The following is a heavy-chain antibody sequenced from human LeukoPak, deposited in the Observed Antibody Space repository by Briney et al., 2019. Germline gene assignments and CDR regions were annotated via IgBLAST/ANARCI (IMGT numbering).Heavy chain of an antibody. CDR1: GGSITTYY. D-gene: IGHD3-22*01. J-gene: IGHJ4*02. V-gene: IGHV4-59*04. Sequence: PSETLSLTCTVSGGSITTYYWTWIRQPPGKGLEWIGSIYHSGITYYNPSLKSRVTMSVDTSKNQFSLKLSSVTAADTAVYYCARGGDSSGFYVNFDYWGQGTLVTVSS. CDR3: ARGGDSSGFYVNFDY. CDR2: IYHSGIT.